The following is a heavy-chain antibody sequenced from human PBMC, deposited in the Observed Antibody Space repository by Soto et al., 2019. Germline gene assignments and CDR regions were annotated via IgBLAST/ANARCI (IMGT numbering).Heavy chain of an antibody. CDR3: TTRIAGKKSPDY. J-gene: IGHJ4*02. CDR2: IRSKTDGGTT. Sequence: NPGGSLRLSCAASGFTFSNAWMNWVRQDPGKGLEWVGRIRSKTDGGTTDYAAPVKGRFTISRDDSKNTLYLQMNSLKTEDTAVYYCTTRIAGKKSPDYWGQGTLVTVSS. CDR1: GFTFSNAW. V-gene: IGHV3-15*07. D-gene: IGHD6-13*01.